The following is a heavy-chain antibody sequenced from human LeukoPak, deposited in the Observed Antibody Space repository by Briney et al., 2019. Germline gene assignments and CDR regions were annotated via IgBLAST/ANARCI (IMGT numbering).Heavy chain of an antibody. D-gene: IGHD3-10*01. CDR3: ARVSGLGMNEYYQH. CDR2: INNDGSDT. Sequence: PGGSLRLSCAASGLSFADSWMHWVRQAPGKGLVWVSRINNDGSDTRYAESVRGRFTISRDNAKNTLYLQMNSLRAEDTAVYYCARVSGLGMNEYYQHWGQGTLVTVPS. J-gene: IGHJ1*01. CDR1: GLSFADSW. V-gene: IGHV3-74*01.